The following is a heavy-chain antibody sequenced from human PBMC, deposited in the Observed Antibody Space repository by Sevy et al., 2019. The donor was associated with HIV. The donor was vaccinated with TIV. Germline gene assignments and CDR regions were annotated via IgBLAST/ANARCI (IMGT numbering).Heavy chain of an antibody. J-gene: IGHJ4*02. CDR1: GFTFSSYG. D-gene: IGHD5-18*01. CDR2: ISYDGSNK. Sequence: GGSLRLSCAASGFTFSSYGMNWVRQAPGKGLEWVAVISYDGSNKYYAHSVKGRFTISRDNSKNTLYLQMNSRRAEDTAVYYCAKDLDTAMVTLDYWGQGTLVTVSS. CDR3: AKDLDTAMVTLDY. V-gene: IGHV3-30*18.